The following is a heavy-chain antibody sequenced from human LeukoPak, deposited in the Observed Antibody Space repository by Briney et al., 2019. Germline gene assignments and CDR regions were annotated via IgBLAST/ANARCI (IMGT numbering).Heavy chain of an antibody. CDR1: GFTFSSXA. D-gene: IGHD1-7*01. CDR3: AKDERNWNYNLASQTYD. CDR2: XSGSGGST. V-gene: IGHV3-23*01. Sequence: GGSXRLSCAASGFTFSSXAMSWVXQXXGXGXEWXSXXSGSGGSTYYADSVKGRFTISRDNSKNTLYLQMNSLRAEDTAVYYCAKDERNWNYNLASQTYDWGQGTLVTVSS. J-gene: IGHJ4*02.